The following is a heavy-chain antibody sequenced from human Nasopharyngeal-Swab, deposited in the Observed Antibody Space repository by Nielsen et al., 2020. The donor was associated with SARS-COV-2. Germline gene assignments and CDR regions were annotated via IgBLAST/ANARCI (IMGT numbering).Heavy chain of an antibody. CDR2: ISSSSSYI. CDR3: ASDYGGNQPIFDY. Sequence: GESLKISCAVSGFTFSSYSMNWVRQAPGKGLEWVSSISSSSSYIYYADSVKGRFTISRDNAKNSLYLQMNSLRAEDTAVYYCASDYGGNQPIFDYWGQGTLVTVSS. CDR1: GFTFSSYS. D-gene: IGHD4-23*01. J-gene: IGHJ4*02. V-gene: IGHV3-21*01.